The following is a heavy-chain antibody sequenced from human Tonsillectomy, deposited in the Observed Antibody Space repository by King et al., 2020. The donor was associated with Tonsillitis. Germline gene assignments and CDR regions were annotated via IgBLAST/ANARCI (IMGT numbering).Heavy chain of an antibody. J-gene: IGHJ4*02. CDR3: AKGSDTAMVTSTYFDY. CDR2: ISGSGGST. CDR1: GFTFISYA. V-gene: IGHV3-23*04. D-gene: IGHD5-18*01. Sequence: VQLVESGGGLVQPGGSLRLSCAASGFTFISYAMSWVRQAPGKGLEWVSVISGSGGSTYYADSVKGRFTISRDNSRNTLYLQMNSLRAEDTAVYYCAKGSDTAMVTSTYFDYWGQGTLVTVSS.